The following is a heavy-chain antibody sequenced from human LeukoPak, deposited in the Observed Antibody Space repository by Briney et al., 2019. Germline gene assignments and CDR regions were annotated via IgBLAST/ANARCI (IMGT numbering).Heavy chain of an antibody. CDR3: ASGYNSQYFDY. J-gene: IGHJ4*02. D-gene: IGHD1-14*01. V-gene: IGHV4-61*01. CDR2: IYYSGST. Sequence: SETLSLTCTVSGGSVSRGSYYWSWIRQPPGKGLGWIGYIYYSGSTNYNPSLKSRVTISVDTSKNQFSLKLSSVTAADTAVYYCASGYNSQYFDYWGQGTLVTVSS. CDR1: GGSVSRGSYY.